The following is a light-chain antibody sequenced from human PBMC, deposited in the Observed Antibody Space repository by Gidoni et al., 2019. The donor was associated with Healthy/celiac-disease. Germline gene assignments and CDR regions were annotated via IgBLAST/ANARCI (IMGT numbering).Light chain of an antibody. CDR1: SSDVGGYNY. V-gene: IGLV2-14*01. J-gene: IGLJ1*01. CDR2: EVS. CDR3: SSYTSSSTFV. Sequence: QSALTQPASVSGSPGQSITIPCTGTSSDVGGYNYVSWYQQHPGKAPKLMIYEVSHRPSGVSNRFSGSKSGNTASLTISGLQAEDEADYYCSSYTSSSTFVSGTGTKVTVL.